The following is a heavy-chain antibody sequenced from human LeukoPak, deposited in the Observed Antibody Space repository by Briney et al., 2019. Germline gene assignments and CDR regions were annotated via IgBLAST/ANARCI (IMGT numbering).Heavy chain of an antibody. CDR2: ISSSSSTI. D-gene: IGHD3-22*01. CDR1: GFTFSSYS. CDR3: ARDGPVESSGYYHHRSAFDI. V-gene: IGHV3-48*04. J-gene: IGHJ3*02. Sequence: GGSLRLSCAASGFTFSSYSMNWVRQAPGKGLEWVSYISSSSSTIYYADSVKGRFTISRDNAKNSLYLQMNSLRAEDTAVYYCARDGPVESSGYYHHRSAFDIWGQGTMVTVSS.